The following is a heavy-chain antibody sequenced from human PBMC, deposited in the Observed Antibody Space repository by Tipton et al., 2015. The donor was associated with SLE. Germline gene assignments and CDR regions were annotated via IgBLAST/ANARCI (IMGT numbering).Heavy chain of an antibody. Sequence: TLSLTCTVSGDSFTNDAHYWGWIRQTAGKGLEWLGRIHNTGSTYYNPSLKSRVTISLDTSTNQFSQKLSSVTAADTAVYYCARAPGLDRDYYYYYYMDVWGKGTTVTVSS. CDR3: ARAPGLDRDYYYYYYMDV. CDR1: GDSFTNDAHY. D-gene: IGHD3/OR15-3a*01. V-gene: IGHV4-61*02. CDR2: IHNTGST. J-gene: IGHJ6*03.